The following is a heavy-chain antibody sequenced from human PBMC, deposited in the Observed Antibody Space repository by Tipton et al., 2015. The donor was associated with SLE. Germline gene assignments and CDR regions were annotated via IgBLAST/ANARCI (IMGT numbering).Heavy chain of an antibody. Sequence: TLSLTCTVSGGYISTYYWSWIRQPPGKGLEWIGYIYYSGSTNYNPSLKSRVTISIDTSMNQFSLKLSSVTAADTAVYYCARGGIGGYDSFDYWGQGTLVTVSS. CDR1: GGYISTYY. D-gene: IGHD5-12*01. J-gene: IGHJ4*02. CDR2: IYYSGST. V-gene: IGHV4-59*01. CDR3: ARGGIGGYDSFDY.